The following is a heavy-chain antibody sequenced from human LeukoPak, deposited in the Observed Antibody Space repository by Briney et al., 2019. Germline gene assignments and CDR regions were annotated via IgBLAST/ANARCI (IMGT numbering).Heavy chain of an antibody. Sequence: GGSLRLSCEASGFTFNTYAMSWVRQAPGKGLEWVSSISGNGRSTYYADSVKGRFTISRDYSKNTLYLQMNSLRAEDTAVYFCTKDGGGSYDHDYWGQGTLVTVSS. D-gene: IGHD1-26*01. V-gene: IGHV3-23*01. CDR2: ISGNGRST. CDR1: GFTFNTYA. CDR3: TKDGGGSYDHDY. J-gene: IGHJ4*02.